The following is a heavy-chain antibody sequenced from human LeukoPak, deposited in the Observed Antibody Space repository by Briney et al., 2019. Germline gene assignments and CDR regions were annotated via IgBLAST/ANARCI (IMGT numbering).Heavy chain of an antibody. Sequence: GGSLRLSCAASGFTFSSYAMSWVRQAPGKGLEWVSAISGSGGSTYYADSVKGRFTISRDNAKNSLYLQMNSLRAEDTAVYYCARDQGGLWFGELSVWPYNWFDPWGQGTLVTVSS. CDR2: ISGSGGST. CDR1: GFTFSSYA. CDR3: ARDQGGLWFGELSVWPYNWFDP. J-gene: IGHJ5*02. V-gene: IGHV3-23*01. D-gene: IGHD3-10*01.